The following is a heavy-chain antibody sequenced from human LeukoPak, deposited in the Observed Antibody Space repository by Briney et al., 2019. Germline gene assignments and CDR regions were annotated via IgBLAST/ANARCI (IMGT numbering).Heavy chain of an antibody. CDR3: ARARLAPSFDY. D-gene: IGHD6-6*01. Sequence: PAETLSLTCTVSGGSISSYYWSWIRQPPGKGLEWIGYIYYSGSTNYNPSLKSRVTISVDTSKNQFSLKLSSVTAADTAVYYCARARLAPSFDYWGQGTLVIVSS. J-gene: IGHJ4*02. CDR1: GGSISSYY. V-gene: IGHV4-59*01. CDR2: IYYSGST.